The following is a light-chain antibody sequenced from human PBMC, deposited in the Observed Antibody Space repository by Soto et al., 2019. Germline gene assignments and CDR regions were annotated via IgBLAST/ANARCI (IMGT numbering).Light chain of an antibody. V-gene: IGKV2-28*01. CDR1: QSLLHSNGYNY. Sequence: DIVMTQSPLSLPVTPGEPASISCRSSQSLLHSNGYNYWNWYLQKPGQSPQVLLYLSSNRASGGPDRFTGSGSGTYFTLKISRVEAEDVGLYYCMQALQTPWTFGQGSKVEIK. J-gene: IGKJ1*01. CDR2: LSS. CDR3: MQALQTPWT.